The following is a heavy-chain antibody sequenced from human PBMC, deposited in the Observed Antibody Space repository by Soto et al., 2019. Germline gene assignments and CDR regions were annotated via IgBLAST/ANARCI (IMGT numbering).Heavy chain of an antibody. CDR2: IWYDGSNK. CDR1: GFTFSSYG. V-gene: IGHV3-33*01. D-gene: IGHD4-17*01. Sequence: QVQLVESGGGVVQPGRSLRLSCAASGFTFSSYGMHWVRQAQGKGLEWVAVIWYDGSNKYYADSVKGRFTISRDNSNNTLLLQMNSLRAEDTAVYYCATTTVSPSGTLYYYYGMDVWREDTTVTVSS. CDR3: ATTTVSPSGTLYYYYGMDV. J-gene: IGHJ6*04.